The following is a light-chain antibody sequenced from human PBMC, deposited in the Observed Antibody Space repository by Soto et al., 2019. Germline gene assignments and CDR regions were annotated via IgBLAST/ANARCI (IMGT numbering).Light chain of an antibody. CDR3: SSYADTNNLI. V-gene: IGLV2-8*01. Sequence: QSSLTQPPSASGSPGQSVTISCTGTSSDVGGYHYVSWYQQHPGKAPKLMIYEVSERPSGVPDRFSGSKSGNTASLTVSGLQAEDEADYYCSSYADTNNLIFGGGTQLTVL. J-gene: IGLJ2*01. CDR2: EVS. CDR1: SSDVGGYHY.